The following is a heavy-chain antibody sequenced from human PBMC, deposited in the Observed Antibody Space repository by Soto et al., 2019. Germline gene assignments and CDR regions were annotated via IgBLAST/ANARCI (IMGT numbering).Heavy chain of an antibody. CDR1: GFSLSTSGVG. V-gene: IGHV2-5*02. J-gene: IGHJ5*02. Sequence: TLSLTCTFSGFSLSTSGVGVGWIRQPPGKALEWLALIYWDDDKRYSPSLKSRLTITKDTSKNQVVLTMTNMDPVDTATYFCARQDSSGFLNWFDPWGQGTLVTVSS. CDR2: IYWDDDK. CDR3: ARQDSSGFLNWFDP. D-gene: IGHD3-22*01.